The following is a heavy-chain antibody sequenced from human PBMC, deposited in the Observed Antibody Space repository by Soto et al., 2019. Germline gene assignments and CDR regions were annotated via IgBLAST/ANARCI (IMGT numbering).Heavy chain of an antibody. CDR2: INHSGST. D-gene: IGHD2-2*01. CDR3: ARGPKDIVVVPAAIGMGYYYYYMDV. V-gene: IGHV4-34*01. Sequence: ASETLSLTCAVYGGSFSGYYWSWIRQPPGKGLEWIGEINHSGSTNYNPSLKSRVTISVDTSKNQFSLKLSSVTAADTAVYYCARGPKDIVVVPAAIGMGYYYYYMDVWGKGTTVTVSS. CDR1: GGSFSGYY. J-gene: IGHJ6*03.